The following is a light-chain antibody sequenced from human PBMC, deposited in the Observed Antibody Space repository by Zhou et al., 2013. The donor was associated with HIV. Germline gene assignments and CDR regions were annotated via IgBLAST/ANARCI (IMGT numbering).Light chain of an antibody. CDR1: QDINNF. J-gene: IGKJ1*01. CDR3: QQYNSYSWT. Sequence: GDRVTITCQASQDINNFLNWYQQKPGKAPKLLIYDASNLQTGVPSRFSGSGSGTEFTLTISSLQPDDFATYYCQQYNSYSWTFGQGTKVEIK. CDR2: DAS. V-gene: IGKV1-33*01.